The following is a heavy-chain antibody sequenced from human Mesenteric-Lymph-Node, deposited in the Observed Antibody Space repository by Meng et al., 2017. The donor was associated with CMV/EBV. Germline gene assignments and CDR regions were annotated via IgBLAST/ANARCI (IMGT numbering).Heavy chain of an antibody. CDR2: TYCRSRWFN. CDR1: GDSVSSNTAA. D-gene: IGHD7-27*01. V-gene: IGHV6-1*01. CDR3: AREGLGTYYFDS. Sequence: SGDSVSSNTAAWNWIRQSPSRGLEWLGRTYCRSRWFNDYAVSVKSRTSVNPDTSKNQFSLQLDSVTPEDTAVYYCAREGLGTYYFDSWGQGSLVTVSS. J-gene: IGHJ4*02.